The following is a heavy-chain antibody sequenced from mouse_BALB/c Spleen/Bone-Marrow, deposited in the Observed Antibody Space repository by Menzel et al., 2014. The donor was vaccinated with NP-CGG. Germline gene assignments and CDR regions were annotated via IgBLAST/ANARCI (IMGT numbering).Heavy chain of an antibody. V-gene: IGHV1-80*01. Sequence: QVQLQQSGAELVRPGSSVKISCKVSGYAFISYRMTWVKQKPGQGLEWIGQIYTGDGETNYNGKFKGKSTLTADKSSSTADMQLSGLTSEDSAVYFCAKVTTGFAYWGQGTLVTVSA. D-gene: IGHD2-2*01. CDR3: AKVTTGFAY. J-gene: IGHJ3*01. CDR2: IYTGDGET. CDR1: GYAFISYR.